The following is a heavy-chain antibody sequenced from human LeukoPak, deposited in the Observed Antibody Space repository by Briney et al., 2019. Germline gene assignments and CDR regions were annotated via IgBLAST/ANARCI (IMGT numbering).Heavy chain of an antibody. V-gene: IGHV1-2*02. Sequence: ASVKLSCKASGYTFTGYYIHWVRHAPGQGLEWMGWVNPNSGGTNSAQKFQGRVTMTRDTSISTGYMELSRLRSDDTAVYYCARGPYGAGTYCIDWGQGTLVTVSS. D-gene: IGHD3-10*01. CDR3: ARGPYGAGTYCID. CDR2: VNPNSGGT. CDR1: GYTFTGYY. J-gene: IGHJ4*02.